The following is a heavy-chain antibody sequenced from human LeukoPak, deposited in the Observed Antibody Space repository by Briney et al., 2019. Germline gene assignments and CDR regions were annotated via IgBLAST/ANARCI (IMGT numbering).Heavy chain of an antibody. CDR2: INPNSGGT. Sequence: ASVKVSCKASGYTFTGYYMHWVRQALGQGLEWMGRINPNSGGTNYAQKFQGRVTMTRDTSISTAYMELSRLRSDDTAVYYCARENEHIVVVTATHYWYFDLWGRGTLVTVSS. D-gene: IGHD2-21*02. J-gene: IGHJ2*01. V-gene: IGHV1-2*06. CDR3: ARENEHIVVVTATHYWYFDL. CDR1: GYTFTGYY.